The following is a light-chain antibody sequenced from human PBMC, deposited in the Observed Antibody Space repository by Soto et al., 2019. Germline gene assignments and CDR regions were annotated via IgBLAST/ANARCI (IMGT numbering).Light chain of an antibody. V-gene: IGLV1-40*01. J-gene: IGLJ2*01. CDR2: ENN. CDR1: NSNIGAYYD. CDR3: QSFDSSRIGLL. Sequence: QSVLTQPPSVSGAPGQRVTISCTGSNSNIGAYYDVHWYQHLPGTAPKLIIYENNIRPSGVPDRFSGSKSGSSASLAITGLQAEDEADYYCQSFDSSRIGLLFGGGTEVTVL.